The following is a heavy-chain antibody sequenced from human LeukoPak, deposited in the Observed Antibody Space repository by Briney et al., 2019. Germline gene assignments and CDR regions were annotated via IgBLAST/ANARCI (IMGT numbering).Heavy chain of an antibody. CDR2: ISGSGGST. J-gene: IGHJ4*02. V-gene: IGHV3-23*01. D-gene: IGHD2-21*01. CDR1: GFTFSNFA. Sequence: GGSLRLSCAASGFTFSNFAMTWVRQAPGKGLEWVSAISGSGGSTYYADSVKGRFTISRDNSKNTVYLQMNSLTAEDTAVYHCARGGDILVVIASYYDYWGQGTLVTVSS. CDR3: ARGGDILVVIASYYDY.